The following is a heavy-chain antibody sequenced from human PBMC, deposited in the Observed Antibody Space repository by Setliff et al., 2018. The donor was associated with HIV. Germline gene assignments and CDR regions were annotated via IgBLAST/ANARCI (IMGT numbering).Heavy chain of an antibody. CDR3: ARGSSTYWYSIFRNYYYHMDV. CDR1: GYSISSGYY. V-gene: IGHV4-38-2*02. CDR2: IYHSGST. J-gene: IGHJ6*03. D-gene: IGHD2-8*02. Sequence: PSETLSLTCTVSGYSISSGYYWGWIRQPPGKGLEWIGSIYHSGSTYYNPSLKSRVTISVDTSKNQFSLKLTSVTAADTAVYYCARGSSTYWYSIFRNYYYHMDVWGKGTTVTVSS.